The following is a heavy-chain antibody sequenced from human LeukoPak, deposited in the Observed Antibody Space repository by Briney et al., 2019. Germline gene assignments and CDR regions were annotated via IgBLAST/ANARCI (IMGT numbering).Heavy chain of an antibody. CDR2: IEASPHGGTT. CDR3: TRDPGDTDSWSYFDY. CDR1: GFTLCGHT. J-gene: IGHJ4*02. Sequence: PGGSLRLSCTTSGFTLCGHTMHWVRQAPGKGLEWVGFIEASPHGGTTEYAASVKGRFTISRDDSKSIAHLQMNSLKTEDTAVYYCTRDPGDTDSWSYFDYWGQGTLVTVSS. D-gene: IGHD6-13*01. V-gene: IGHV3-49*04.